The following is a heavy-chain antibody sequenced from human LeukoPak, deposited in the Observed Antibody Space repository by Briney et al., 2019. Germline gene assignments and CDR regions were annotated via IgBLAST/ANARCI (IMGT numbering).Heavy chain of an antibody. J-gene: IGHJ3*02. Sequence: ASVKVSCKASGYPFTGYYMHWLRQAPGQGLEWMGWINPNSGGTNYAQKFQGRVTMTRDTSISTAYMELSRLRSDDTAMYYCARSKGRCSGWNDAFDIWGQGTMVTVSS. CDR2: INPNSGGT. V-gene: IGHV1-2*02. CDR3: ARSKGRCSGWNDAFDI. D-gene: IGHD6-19*01. CDR1: GYPFTGYY.